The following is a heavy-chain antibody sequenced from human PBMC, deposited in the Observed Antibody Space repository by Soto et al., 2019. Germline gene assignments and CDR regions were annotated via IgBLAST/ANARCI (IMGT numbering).Heavy chain of an antibody. CDR3: ARVHGGWYWYYFDY. D-gene: IGHD6-19*01. Sequence: GGSMRISCAASGFTFGIYWMSWVRKDPGKGLEWVANIKQDGSEKYYVDSVKGRFTISIDNAKNSLYLQMNSLRAEDTAVYYCARVHGGWYWYYFDYWGQGTLVTVSS. J-gene: IGHJ4*02. CDR2: IKQDGSEK. CDR1: GFTFGIYW. V-gene: IGHV3-7*01.